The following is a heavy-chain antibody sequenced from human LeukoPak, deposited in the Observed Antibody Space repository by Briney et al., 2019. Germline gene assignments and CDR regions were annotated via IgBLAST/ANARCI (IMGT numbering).Heavy chain of an antibody. CDR3: ARVLRSSSRMDV. J-gene: IGHJ6*03. CDR2: ISAYNGNT. V-gene: IGHV1-18*01. D-gene: IGHD6-13*01. CDR1: GGTFSSYA. Sequence: ASVKVSCKASGGTFSSYAISWVRQAPGQGLEWMGWISAYNGNTNYAQKLQGGVTMTTDTSTSTAYMELRSLRSDDTAVYYCARVLRSSSRMDVWGKGTTVTVSS.